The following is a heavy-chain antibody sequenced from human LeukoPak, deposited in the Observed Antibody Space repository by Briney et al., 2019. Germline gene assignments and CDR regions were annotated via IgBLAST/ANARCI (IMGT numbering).Heavy chain of an antibody. J-gene: IGHJ4*02. CDR2: IYSGGST. CDR3: ARAGQRAYFDY. V-gene: IGHV3-66*02. CDR1: GFTVSSNY. Sequence: QPGGSLRLSCAASGFTVSSNYMSWVRQAPGKGLEWVSVIYSGGSTYYADSMKGRFTISRDNSKNTLYLQMNSLRAEDTAVYYCARAGQRAYFDYWGQGTLVTVSS.